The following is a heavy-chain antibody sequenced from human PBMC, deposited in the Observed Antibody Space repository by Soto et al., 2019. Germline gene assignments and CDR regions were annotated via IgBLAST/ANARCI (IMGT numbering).Heavy chain of an antibody. J-gene: IGHJ5*02. CDR2: IIPMFGTA. V-gene: IGHV1-69*12. CDR3: ASGLPLSLRRINNGYSA. Sequence: QVQLVQSGAEVKKPESSVKVSCKAPGGTFSTYAISWVRQAPGQGLEWMGGIIPMFGTANYAKRFQDRVTITADERTNTVYMELIRLRSEDTPVYFCASGLPLSLRRINNGYSAWGQGTLVTVSS. D-gene: IGHD3-22*01. CDR1: GGTFSTYA.